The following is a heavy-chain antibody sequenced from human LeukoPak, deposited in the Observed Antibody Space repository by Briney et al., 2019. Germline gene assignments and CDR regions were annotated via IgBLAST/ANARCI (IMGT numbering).Heavy chain of an antibody. J-gene: IGHJ1*01. D-gene: IGHD6-13*01. CDR2: VSYDGSNE. Sequence: GGSLRLSCAASGFTFSNYAMHWVRQAPGKGLEWVTIVSYDGSNEYYADSVKGRFTISRDNSKNTLYLQMNSLRAEDTAVYYCARAEYSSSWFGYFQHWGQGTLVTVSS. CDR3: ARAEYSSSWFGYFQH. CDR1: GFTFSNYA. V-gene: IGHV3-30-3*01.